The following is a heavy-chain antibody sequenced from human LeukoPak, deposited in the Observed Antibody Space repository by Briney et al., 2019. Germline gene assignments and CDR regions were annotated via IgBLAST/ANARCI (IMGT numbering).Heavy chain of an antibody. J-gene: IGHJ3*02. V-gene: IGHV4-59*08. CDR1: GGSISSYY. CDR3: ASSLWIQLLAFDI. D-gene: IGHD5-18*01. Sequence: SETLSLTCTVSGGSISSYYWSWIRQPPGKGLEWIGYIYYSGSTNYNPSLKSRVTISVDTSKNQFSLKLSSVTAADAAVYYCASSLWIQLLAFDIWGQGTMVTVSS. CDR2: IYYSGST.